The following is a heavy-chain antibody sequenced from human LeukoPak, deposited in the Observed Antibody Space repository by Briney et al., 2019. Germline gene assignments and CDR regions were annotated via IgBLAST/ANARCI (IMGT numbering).Heavy chain of an antibody. CDR3: ARASWFRDGYNSRRYYFDY. V-gene: IGHV1-69*13. CDR1: GGTFSSYA. Sequence: ASVKVSCKASGGTFSSYAISWVRQAPGQGLEWMGGIIPIFGTANYAQKFQGRVTITADESTGTAYMELSSLRSEDTAVYYCARASWFRDGYNSRRYYFDYWGQGTLVTVSS. D-gene: IGHD5-24*01. CDR2: IIPIFGTA. J-gene: IGHJ4*02.